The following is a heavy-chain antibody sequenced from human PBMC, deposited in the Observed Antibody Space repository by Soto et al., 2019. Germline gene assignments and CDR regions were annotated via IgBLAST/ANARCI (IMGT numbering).Heavy chain of an antibody. CDR1: CYTFSSYG. Sequence: SVEVSFRASCYTFSSYGISWVRQAPGQGLEWMGWISAYNGNTNYAQKLQGRVTMTTDTSTSTAYMELRSLRSDDTAVYYCARDRGYYGSGSHFDYWGQGTLVTVSS. D-gene: IGHD3-10*01. CDR2: ISAYNGNT. CDR3: ARDRGYYGSGSHFDY. V-gene: IGHV1-18*01. J-gene: IGHJ4*02.